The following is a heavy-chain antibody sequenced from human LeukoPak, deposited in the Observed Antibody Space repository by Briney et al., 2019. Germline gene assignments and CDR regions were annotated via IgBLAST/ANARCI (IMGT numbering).Heavy chain of an antibody. J-gene: IGHJ6*03. CDR2: INPNSGGT. Sequence: ASVKVSCKASGYTFTGYYMHWVRQAPGQGLEWMGWINPNSGGTNYAQKFQGRVTMTRDTSISTAYMELSRLRSDDTAVYYCARPPRAWVYGSGWGYMDVWGKGTTVTVSS. D-gene: IGHD3-10*01. CDR3: ARPPRAWVYGSGWGYMDV. V-gene: IGHV1-2*02. CDR1: GYTFTGYY.